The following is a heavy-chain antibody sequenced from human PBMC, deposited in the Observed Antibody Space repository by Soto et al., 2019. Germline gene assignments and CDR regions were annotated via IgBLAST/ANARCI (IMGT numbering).Heavy chain of an antibody. CDR1: GGSISYY. J-gene: IGHJ4*02. CDR2: IYTSGST. CDR3: ARGIVDFWSGRHYFDY. D-gene: IGHD3-3*01. Sequence: SLTCTVSGGSISYYWSWIRQPAGKGLEWIGRIYTSGSTNYNPSLKSRVTMSIDTSKNQFSLKLTSVTAADTAVYFCARGIVDFWSGRHYFDYWGQGTLVTVSS. V-gene: IGHV4-4*07.